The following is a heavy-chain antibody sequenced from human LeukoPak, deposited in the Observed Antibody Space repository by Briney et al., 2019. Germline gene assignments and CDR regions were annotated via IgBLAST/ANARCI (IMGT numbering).Heavy chain of an antibody. CDR1: GFAFGSEA. V-gene: IGHV3-23*01. CDR3: AKDGGKVRGVYFDY. J-gene: IGHJ4*02. Sequence: GGSLRLSCAVSGFAFGSEAMSWVRQSPARGLEWVASISPGGGTTYYADYVKGRFTISRDNSKNTLYLQMNSLRAEDTAVYYCAKDGGKVRGVYFDYWGQGTLVTASS. D-gene: IGHD3-10*01. CDR2: ISPGGGTT.